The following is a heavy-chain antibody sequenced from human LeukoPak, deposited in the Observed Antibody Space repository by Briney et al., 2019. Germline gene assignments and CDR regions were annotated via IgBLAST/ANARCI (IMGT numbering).Heavy chain of an antibody. J-gene: IGHJ4*02. CDR1: AYTFSAYY. CDR3: ADEFGLKWLAD. V-gene: IGHV1-2*02. D-gene: IGHD6-19*01. Sequence: ASVKVSCKASAYTFSAYYMHWVRQAPGQGLEWMGWINPNNGGTNYAQKFQGRVTMTRDTSIRTAYMELSRLRSDDTAIYYCADEFGLKWLADWGQGTLVTVSS. CDR2: INPNNGGT.